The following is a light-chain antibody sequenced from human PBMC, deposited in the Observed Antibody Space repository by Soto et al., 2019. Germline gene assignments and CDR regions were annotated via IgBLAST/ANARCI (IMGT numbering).Light chain of an antibody. Sequence: AIQMTQSPSSLSASVGDRVTITCRASQGIRNDLGWYQQKPGNAPKLLIYAASRLQSGVPSRFSGSASGTDFTLTISSLQHEDFATYYCLQDYSYPWTFGQGTKVEVK. V-gene: IGKV1-6*02. CDR3: LQDYSYPWT. CDR1: QGIRND. J-gene: IGKJ1*01. CDR2: AAS.